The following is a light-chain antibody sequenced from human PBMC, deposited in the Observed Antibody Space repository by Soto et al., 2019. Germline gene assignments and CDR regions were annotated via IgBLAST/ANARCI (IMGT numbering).Light chain of an antibody. Sequence: EIVLTQSPATLSLSPGERATLSCRASQSVSSYLAWYQQKPGQAPRLLIYDASNRATGIPARFSGSGSGTDFTLTISSLEPEDFAVYYCQQRSNWPFGPGTKGDIK. CDR3: QQRSNWP. CDR2: DAS. J-gene: IGKJ3*01. V-gene: IGKV3-11*01. CDR1: QSVSSY.